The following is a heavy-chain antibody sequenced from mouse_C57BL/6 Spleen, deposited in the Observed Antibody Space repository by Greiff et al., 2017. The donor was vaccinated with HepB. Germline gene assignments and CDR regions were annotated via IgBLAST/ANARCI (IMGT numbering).Heavy chain of an antibody. Sequence: QVQLKESGPGLVQPSQSLSITCTVSGFSLTSYGVHWVRQSPGKGLEWLGVIWSGGSTDYNAAFISRLSISKDNSKSQVFFKMNSLQADDTAIYYCARKAGYYVGYAMDYWGQGTSVTVSS. CDR1: GFSLTSYG. V-gene: IGHV2-2*01. CDR2: IWSGGST. J-gene: IGHJ4*01. CDR3: ARKAGYYVGYAMDY. D-gene: IGHD2-3*01.